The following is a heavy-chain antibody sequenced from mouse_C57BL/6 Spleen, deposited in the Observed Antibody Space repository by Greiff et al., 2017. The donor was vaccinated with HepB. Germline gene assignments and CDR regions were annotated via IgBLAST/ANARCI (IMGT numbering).Heavy chain of an antibody. V-gene: IGHV1-80*01. CDR1: GYAFSSYW. CDR2: IYPGDGDT. J-gene: IGHJ4*01. Sequence: QLQQSGAELVKPGASVKISCKASGYAFSSYWMNWVKQRPGKGLEWIGQIYPGDGDTNYNGKFKGKATLTADKSYSTAYMQLSSLTSEDSAVYFCARSDWDGAMDYWGQGTSVTVSS. CDR3: ARSDWDGAMDY. D-gene: IGHD4-1*01.